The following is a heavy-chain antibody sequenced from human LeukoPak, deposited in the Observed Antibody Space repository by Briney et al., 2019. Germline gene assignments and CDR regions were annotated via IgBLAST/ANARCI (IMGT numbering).Heavy chain of an antibody. CDR1: GFTFSSYA. V-gene: IGHV3-30-3*01. Sequence: GGSLRLSCAASGFTFSSYAMYWVRQAPGKGLEWVAVISYHGSNEYYADSVKGRFTVSRENSKNTLYLQMNSLRVEDTAVYYCARDRVGYDTSGYYYYFDYWGQGTLVTVSS. CDR3: ARDRVGYDTSGYYYYFDY. CDR2: ISYHGSNE. D-gene: IGHD3-22*01. J-gene: IGHJ4*02.